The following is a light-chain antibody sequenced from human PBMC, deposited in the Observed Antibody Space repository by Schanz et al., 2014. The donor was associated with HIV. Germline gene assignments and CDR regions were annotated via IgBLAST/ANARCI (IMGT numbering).Light chain of an antibody. J-gene: IGKJ2*01. CDR2: GAS. CDR3: QQYGTSRYT. V-gene: IGKV1-9*01. Sequence: IQLTQSPSSLSASVGDRVTITCRASQDISTYLAWYQQKPGKAPKLLTYGASTLQSGVPPRFSGSGSGTDFTLTISRLEPEDFAVYYCQQYGTSRYTFGQGTKLEIK. CDR1: QDISTY.